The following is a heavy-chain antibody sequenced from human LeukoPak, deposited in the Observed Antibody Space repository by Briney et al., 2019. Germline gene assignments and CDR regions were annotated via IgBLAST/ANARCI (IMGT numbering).Heavy chain of an antibody. CDR1: GGSISSGSYY. V-gene: IGHV4-61*02. Sequence: SETLSLTCTVSGGSISSGSYYWSWIRQPAGKGLEWIGRIYTSGSTNYNPSLKSRVTISVDTSKKQFSLKLSSVTAADTAVYYCASGMGRYGSGSYPMDVWGKGTTVTVSS. CDR3: ASGMGRYGSGSYPMDV. J-gene: IGHJ6*03. CDR2: IYTSGST. D-gene: IGHD3-10*01.